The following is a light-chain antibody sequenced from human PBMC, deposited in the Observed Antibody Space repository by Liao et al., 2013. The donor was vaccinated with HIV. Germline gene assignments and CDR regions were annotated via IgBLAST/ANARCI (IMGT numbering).Light chain of an antibody. Sequence: SDELTQSPSVSVSPGQTASISCSGDKLGDKYACWYQQKPGQSPVLVIYQDSKRPSGIPERFSGSNSGNTATLTISGTQAMDEADYYCQAWDSSSYVFGTGTKVTVL. CDR2: QDS. V-gene: IGLV3-1*01. CDR3: QAWDSSSYV. CDR1: KLGDKY. J-gene: IGLJ1*01.